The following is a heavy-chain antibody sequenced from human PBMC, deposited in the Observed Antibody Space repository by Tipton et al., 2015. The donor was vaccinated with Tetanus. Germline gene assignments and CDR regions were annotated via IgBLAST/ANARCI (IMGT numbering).Heavy chain of an antibody. D-gene: IGHD3-10*01. CDR1: GYTFTNNW. V-gene: IGHV5-51*01. CDR2: FYPDDFDT. J-gene: IGHJ6*02. Sequence: QLVQSGAEVKKPGESLKISCQISGYTFTNNWIGWVRQRPGEGLEWMGSFYPDDFDTRYSPSFQGQVTMSADQSSNTAYLQWSTLKASDSAMYYCARHSGGSEIGYYDDMDVWGQGTTVTVSS. CDR3: ARHSGGSEIGYYDDMDV.